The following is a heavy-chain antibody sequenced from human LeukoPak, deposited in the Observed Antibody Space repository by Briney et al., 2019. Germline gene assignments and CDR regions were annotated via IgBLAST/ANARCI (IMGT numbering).Heavy chain of an antibody. Sequence: GGSLRLSCAASGFTFSSYTMHWIRQAPGKGLEWVSPISDSGANTYYADSVRGRFTISRDNSKNTLYLQKNSLRADDTAIYYCAKSMTLQWRGFFDLWGRGTHVTVSS. CDR1: GFTFSSYT. J-gene: IGHJ2*01. CDR2: ISDSGANT. CDR3: AKSMTLQWRGFFDL. D-gene: IGHD6-19*01. V-gene: IGHV3-23*01.